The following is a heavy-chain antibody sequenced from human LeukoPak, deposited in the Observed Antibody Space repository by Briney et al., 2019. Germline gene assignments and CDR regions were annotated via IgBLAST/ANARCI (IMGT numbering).Heavy chain of an antibody. CDR3: ARDGPPGAFDI. J-gene: IGHJ3*02. CDR2: IYYSGST. V-gene: IGHV4-59*01. Sequence: EPSETLSLTCTVSGGSISSYYWSWIRQPPGKGLEWIGYIYYSGSTNYNPSLKSRVTISVDTSRNQFSLKLSSVTAADTAVYYCARDGPPGAFDIWGQGTMVTVSS. CDR1: GGSISSYY.